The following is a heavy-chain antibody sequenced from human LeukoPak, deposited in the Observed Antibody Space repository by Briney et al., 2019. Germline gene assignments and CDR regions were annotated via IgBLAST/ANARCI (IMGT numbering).Heavy chain of an antibody. CDR2: ISGSGGST. CDR3: AKDRQYYYGSGTSPNY. D-gene: IGHD3-10*01. CDR1: GFTFSSYG. J-gene: IGHJ4*02. Sequence: GGSLRLSCAASGFTFSSYGMSWVRQAPGKGLEWVSAISGSGGSTYYADSVKGRFTISRDNSKNTLYLQMNSLKAEDTAVYYCAKDRQYYYGSGTSPNYWGQGTLVTVSS. V-gene: IGHV3-23*01.